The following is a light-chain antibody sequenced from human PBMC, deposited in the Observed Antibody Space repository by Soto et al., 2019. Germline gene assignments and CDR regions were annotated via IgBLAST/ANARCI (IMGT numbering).Light chain of an antibody. CDR1: QEISNY. V-gene: IGKV1-33*01. CDR2: DAS. J-gene: IGKJ1*01. Sequence: DIQMTQSPSSLSASVGDRVTITCQASQEISNYLNWYQQKAGKAPKLLIYDASNLETGVPSRFSGSGSGTDFTFTISSLQPEDIATYYCQQYDNIPRTFGQGTKMEIK. CDR3: QQYDNIPRT.